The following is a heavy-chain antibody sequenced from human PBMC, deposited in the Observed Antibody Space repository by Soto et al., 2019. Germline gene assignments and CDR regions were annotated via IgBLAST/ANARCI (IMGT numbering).Heavy chain of an antibody. J-gene: IGHJ6*02. V-gene: IGHV3-30*18. D-gene: IGHD6-13*01. CDR1: GFTFSSYG. Sequence: QVQLVESGGGVVQPGRSLRLSCAASGFTFSSYGMHWVRQAPGKGLEWVAVISYDGSNKYYADSVKGRFTISRDNSKNTLYQQMNSLRAEDTAVYYCANRAIEQQLVLDYYGMDVWGQGTTVTVSS. CDR2: ISYDGSNK. CDR3: ANRAIEQQLVLDYYGMDV.